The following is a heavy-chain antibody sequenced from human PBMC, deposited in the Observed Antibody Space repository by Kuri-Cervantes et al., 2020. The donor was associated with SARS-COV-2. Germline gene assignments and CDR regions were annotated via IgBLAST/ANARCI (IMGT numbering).Heavy chain of an antibody. Sequence: GSLRLSCVVSGGSISSNWWTWIRQPPGSGLEFIGNIYYTGSTYYNPSLQSRVTISVDTSKKQFSLKLRSVTAADTAIYYCARRRGAITGPGGYFDYWGQGALVTVSS. CDR3: ARRRGAITGPGGYFDY. CDR1: GGSISSNW. J-gene: IGHJ4*02. V-gene: IGHV4-39*01. CDR2: IYYTGST. D-gene: IGHD1-1*01.